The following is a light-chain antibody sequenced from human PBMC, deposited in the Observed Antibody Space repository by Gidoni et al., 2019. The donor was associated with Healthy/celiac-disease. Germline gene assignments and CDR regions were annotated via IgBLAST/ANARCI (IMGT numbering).Light chain of an antibody. CDR1: NIGSKS. CDR3: QVWDSSSDWV. V-gene: IGLV3-21*04. Sequence: SYVLSQLPSVSLAPGKTARITCGGNNIGSKSVHWYQQKPGQAPVLVIYYDSDRPSGIPERFSGSNSGNTATLTISRVEAGDEADYYCQVWDSSSDWVFGGGTKLTVL. J-gene: IGLJ3*02. CDR2: YDS.